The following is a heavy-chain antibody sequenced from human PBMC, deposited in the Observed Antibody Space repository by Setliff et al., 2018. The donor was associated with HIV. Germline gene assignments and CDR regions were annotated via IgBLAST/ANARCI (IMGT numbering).Heavy chain of an antibody. J-gene: IGHJ5*02. Sequence: SETLSLTCSVSGDSIFTSTYYWGWIRQPPGKRLEWIGSIYYSGNTYYNPSLKSRVTISVDTSKNQFFLNLSSVTATDSAVYYCARLGRPYSGQGWFDPWGQETLVTVPQ. CDR1: GDSIFTSTYY. D-gene: IGHD5-12*01. V-gene: IGHV4-39*01. CDR2: IYYSGNT. CDR3: ARLGRPYSGQGWFDP.